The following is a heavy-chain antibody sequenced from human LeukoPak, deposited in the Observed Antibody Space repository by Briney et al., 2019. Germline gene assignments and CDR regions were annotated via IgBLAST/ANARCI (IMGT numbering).Heavy chain of an antibody. D-gene: IGHD5-24*01. CDR3: ARLSDGYNDF. Sequence: GESLQISSQGSGYRFGNYWIAWVRPMPGKGLESMGIISPGDSDTRYSPSFQGQVTFSADKSIRTSYLQWSSLKASDTAMYYCARLSDGYNDFWGQGTLVTVSS. CDR1: GYRFGNYW. V-gene: IGHV5-51*01. J-gene: IGHJ4*02. CDR2: ISPGDSDT.